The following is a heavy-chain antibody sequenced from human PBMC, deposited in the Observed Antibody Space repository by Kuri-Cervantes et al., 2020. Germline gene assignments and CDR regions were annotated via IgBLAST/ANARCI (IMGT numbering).Heavy chain of an antibody. Sequence: LSLTCAASGFTFSSYWMHWVRQAPGKGLEWVSAISGSGGSTYYADSVKGRFTISRDNSKNTLYLQMNSLRAEDTAVYYCAKIMLYERDAFDIWGQGTMVTVSS. V-gene: IGHV3-23*01. CDR3: AKIMLYERDAFDI. J-gene: IGHJ3*02. CDR1: GFTFSSYW. CDR2: ISGSGGST. D-gene: IGHD2-8*01.